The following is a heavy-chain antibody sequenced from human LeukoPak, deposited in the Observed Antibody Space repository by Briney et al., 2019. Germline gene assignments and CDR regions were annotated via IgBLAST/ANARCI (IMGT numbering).Heavy chain of an antibody. CDR1: GFTFSSYA. Sequence: PGGSLRLSCAASGFTFSSYAMHWVRQAPGKGLEWVAVISYDGSNKYYADSVKGRFTISRDNSKNTLYLQMNSPRAEDTAVYYCARAYCSGGSCYSFSYFDYWGQGTLVTVSS. CDR3: ARAYCSGGSCYSFSYFDY. V-gene: IGHV3-30-3*01. J-gene: IGHJ4*02. D-gene: IGHD2-15*01. CDR2: ISYDGSNK.